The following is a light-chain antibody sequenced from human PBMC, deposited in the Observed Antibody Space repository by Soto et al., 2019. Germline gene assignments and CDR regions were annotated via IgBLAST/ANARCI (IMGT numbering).Light chain of an antibody. CDR2: EVT. J-gene: IGLJ2*01. CDR3: SSYAGRSVV. Sequence: SALTQPPSASGSPGQSVTISCTGTSSDVGGYNYVSWYQQHPGKAPKLMIFEVTKRPSGVPDRFSGSKSGNTASLTVSGLQAEDEADYYCSSYAGRSVVFGGGTQLTVL. CDR1: SSDVGGYNY. V-gene: IGLV2-8*01.